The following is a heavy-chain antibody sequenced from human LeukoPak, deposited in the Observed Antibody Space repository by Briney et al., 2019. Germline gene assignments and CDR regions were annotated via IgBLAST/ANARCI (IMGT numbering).Heavy chain of an antibody. CDR3: AKRGIVIRAVIIVGFHKEAYYFDY. CDR2: ISDSGGST. V-gene: IGHV3-23*01. J-gene: IGHJ4*02. Sequence: GGSPRLSCAVSGITISNYGMSWVRQAPGKGLEWVAGISDSGGSTNYADSVKGRFTISRDNPKNTLYLQMNSLRAEDTAVYFCAKRGIVIRAVIIVGFHKEAYYFDYWGQGALVTVSS. D-gene: IGHD3-10*01. CDR1: GITISNYG.